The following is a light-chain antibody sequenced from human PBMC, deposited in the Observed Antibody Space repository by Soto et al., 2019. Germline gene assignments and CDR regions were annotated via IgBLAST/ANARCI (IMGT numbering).Light chain of an antibody. CDR2: KAS. J-gene: IGKJ1*01. V-gene: IGKV1-5*03. CDR3: QHYNSYST. Sequence: DIQMTHAPSSLSAPAGQRVTITCRASQSISSWLAWYQQKPGKAPKLLIYKASSLESGVPSRFSGSGSGTESTLTISSLQPDDFATYYCQHYNSYSTFGQGTKGDIK. CDR1: QSISSW.